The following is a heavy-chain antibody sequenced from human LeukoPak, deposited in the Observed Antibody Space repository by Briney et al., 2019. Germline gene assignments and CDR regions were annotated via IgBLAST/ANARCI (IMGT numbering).Heavy chain of an antibody. CDR1: GYTFTSYG. D-gene: IGHD4-17*01. CDR3: ARDSHTTVNNVRWFDP. CDR2: ISAYNGNT. V-gene: IGHV1-18*01. Sequence: ASVKVSCKASGYTFTSYGISWVRQAPGQGLEWMGWISAYNGNTNYAQKLQGRVTMTTDTSTTTAYMELRSLRSDDTAVYYCARDSHTTVNNVRWFDPWGQGTLVTVSS. J-gene: IGHJ5*02.